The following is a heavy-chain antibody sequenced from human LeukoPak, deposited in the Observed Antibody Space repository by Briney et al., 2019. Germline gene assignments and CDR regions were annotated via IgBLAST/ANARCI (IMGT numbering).Heavy chain of an antibody. D-gene: IGHD3-10*01. CDR3: ARIRGGLRRLKYMDV. Sequence: SETLSLTCTVSGGSISSSSYYWGWIRQPPGKGLEWIGSIYYSGSTYYNPSLKSRVTISVDTSKNQFSLKLSSVTAADTAVYYCARIRGGLRRLKYMDVWGKGTTVTISS. V-gene: IGHV4-39*07. CDR1: GGSISSSSYY. J-gene: IGHJ6*03. CDR2: IYYSGST.